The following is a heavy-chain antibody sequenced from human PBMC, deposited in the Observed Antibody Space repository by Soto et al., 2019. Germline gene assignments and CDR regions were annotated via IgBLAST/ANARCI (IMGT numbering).Heavy chain of an antibody. CDR2: ISVYNGNT. D-gene: IGHD2-21*01. CDR1: GYTFTSYG. V-gene: IGHV1-18*04. CDR3: ARARGHVEVNYGMDF. J-gene: IGHJ6*02. Sequence: QVQLVQSGAEVKKPGASGKVSCKASGYTFTSYGITWVRQAPGQGLEWMAWISVYNGNTNYAQKLQGRVTMTTDTSTNTAYMEMRSLRSDDTAVYYWARARGHVEVNYGMDFWGQGTTVTVSS.